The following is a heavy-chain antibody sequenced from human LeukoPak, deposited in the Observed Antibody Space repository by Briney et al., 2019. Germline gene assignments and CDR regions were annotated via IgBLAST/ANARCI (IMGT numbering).Heavy chain of an antibody. CDR3: ARGGGAIDY. CDR2: ISYDGSNK. Sequence: GGSLRLSCAASGFTFSSYAMHWVRQAPGKGLEWVAVISYDGSNKYHADSVKGRFTISRDNSKNTLYLQMNSLRAEDTAVYYCARGGGAIDYWGQGTLVTVSS. D-gene: IGHD4/OR15-4a*01. J-gene: IGHJ4*02. CDR1: GFTFSSYA. V-gene: IGHV3-30*04.